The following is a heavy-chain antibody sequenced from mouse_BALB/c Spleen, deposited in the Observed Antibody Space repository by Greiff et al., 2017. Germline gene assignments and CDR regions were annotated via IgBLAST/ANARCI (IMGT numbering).Heavy chain of an antibody. J-gene: IGHJ2*01. CDR1: GYSITSGYY. Sequence: EVQLVESGPGLVKPSQSLSLTCSVTGYSITSGYYWNWIRQFPGNKLEWMGYISYDGSNNYNPSLKNRISITRDTSKNQFFLKLNSVTTEDTATYYCAREQLGPDYWGQGTTLTVSS. CDR2: ISYDGSN. CDR3: AREQLGPDY. V-gene: IGHV3-6*02. D-gene: IGHD3-1*01.